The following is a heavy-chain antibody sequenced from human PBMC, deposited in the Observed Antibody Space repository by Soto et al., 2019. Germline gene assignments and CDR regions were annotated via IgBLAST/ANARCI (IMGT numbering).Heavy chain of an antibody. Sequence: GGSLRLSCAASGFTFSDYVMSWVRQAPGKGLEWVSGISASGGSSYDVDSVRGRFTISRDNSKNTLFLQMSSLTDEDTAVYYCAKGGDYWSGFSPDWGQGTLVTSPQ. CDR3: AKGGDYWSGFSPD. D-gene: IGHD3-3*01. V-gene: IGHV3-23*01. CDR2: ISASGGSS. CDR1: GFTFSDYV. J-gene: IGHJ4*02.